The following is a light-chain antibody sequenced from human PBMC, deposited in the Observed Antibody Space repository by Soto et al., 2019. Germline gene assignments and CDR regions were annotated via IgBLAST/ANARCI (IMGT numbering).Light chain of an antibody. CDR3: SSYTTSSTYA. J-gene: IGLJ1*01. CDR1: SIDVGAYNY. CDR2: EVN. Sequence: QSALTQPASVSGAPGQSITISCTGTSIDVGAYNYVSWYQQHPGKAPKPMIYEVNNRPSGVSNRFSGSKSGDTASLTISGLQAEDEADYYCSSYTTSSTYAFGTGTKLTVL. V-gene: IGLV2-14*01.